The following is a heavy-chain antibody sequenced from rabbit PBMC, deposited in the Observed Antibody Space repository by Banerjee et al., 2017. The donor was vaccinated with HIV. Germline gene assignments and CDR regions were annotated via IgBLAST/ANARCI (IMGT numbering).Heavy chain of an antibody. CDR3: ARGDYSSDWGLDW. CDR1: GIDFSSYG. Sequence: EESGGDLVQPGGSLTLTCTASGIDFSSYGISWVRQAPGKGLEWIAYIYPNVGSTDYAIWVNGRFTVSLDNAQNTVFLQMTSLTPADTATYFCARGDYSSDWGLDWWGPGTLVTVS. D-gene: IGHD4-1*01. J-gene: IGHJ4*01. CDR2: IYPNVGST. V-gene: IGHV1S47*01.